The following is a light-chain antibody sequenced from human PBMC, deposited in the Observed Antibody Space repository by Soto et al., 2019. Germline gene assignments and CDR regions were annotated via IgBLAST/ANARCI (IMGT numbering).Light chain of an antibody. CDR1: QSVLYTSMNKNY. J-gene: IGKJ3*01. V-gene: IGKV4-1*01. CDR2: WAS. CDR3: QQYYSTPFT. Sequence: DIVMTQSPDSLAVSLGERATINCKSSQSVLYTSMNKNYLAWYQQKPGQPPKLLIYWASTRESGVPDRFSGSGSGTDFTITISSLQAEDVVVYYCQQYYSTPFTFGPGTKVDI.